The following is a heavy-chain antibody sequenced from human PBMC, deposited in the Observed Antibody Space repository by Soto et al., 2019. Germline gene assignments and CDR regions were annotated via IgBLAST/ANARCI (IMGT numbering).Heavy chain of an antibody. CDR2: IYYSGST. CDR1: GGSISSGDYY. CDR3: ARERPDGCRLDP. V-gene: IGHV4-30-4*01. Sequence: QVQLQESGPGLVKPSQTLSLTRTVSGGSISSGDYYWSWIRQPPGKGLEWIGYIYYSGSTYYNPSLKSRVTISVDTSKNQFSLRLSSVTAADTAVYYCARERPDGCRLDPWGQGTLVTVSS. D-gene: IGHD6-19*01. J-gene: IGHJ5*02.